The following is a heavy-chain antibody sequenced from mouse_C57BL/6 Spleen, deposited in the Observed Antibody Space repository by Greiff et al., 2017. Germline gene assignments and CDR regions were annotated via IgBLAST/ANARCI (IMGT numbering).Heavy chain of an antibody. V-gene: IGHV5-12*01. J-gene: IGHJ4*01. CDR3: ARRGLRHNYAMDY. D-gene: IGHD2-4*01. Sequence: EVKVVESGGGLVQPGGSLKLSCAASGFTFSDYYMYWVRQTPEKRLEWVAYISNGGGSTYYPDTVKGRFTISRDNAKNTLYLQMSRLKSEDTAMYYCARRGLRHNYAMDYWGQGTSVTVSS. CDR2: ISNGGGST. CDR1: GFTFSDYY.